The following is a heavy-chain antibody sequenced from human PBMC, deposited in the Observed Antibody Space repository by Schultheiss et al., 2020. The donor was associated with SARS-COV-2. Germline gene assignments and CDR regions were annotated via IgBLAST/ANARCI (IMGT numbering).Heavy chain of an antibody. V-gene: IGHV4-30-4*01. CDR2: IYYSGST. CDR1: GGSISSGDYY. D-gene: IGHD6-19*01. Sequence: SETLSLTCAVSGGSISSGDYYWSWIRQHPGKGLEWIGYIYYSGSTYYNPSLKSRVTISVDTSKNQFSLKLSSVTAADTAVYYCARFSIAVAADNWFDPWGQGTLVTVSS. CDR3: ARFSIAVAADNWFDP. J-gene: IGHJ5*02.